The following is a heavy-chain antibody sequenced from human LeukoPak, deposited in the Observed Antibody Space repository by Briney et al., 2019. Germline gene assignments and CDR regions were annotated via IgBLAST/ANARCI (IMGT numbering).Heavy chain of an antibody. CDR1: GFAFPNYA. V-gene: IGHV3-48*02. CDR3: ARVGGSGFRYDYFDY. Sequence: GGSLRLSCAASGFAFPNYAMSWVRQAPGKGLEWVSYLSSSSSSIYYADSVKGRFTISRDNAKNSLFLQMNSLSDEDTALYYCARVGGSGFRYDYFDYWGQGTLVTVSS. J-gene: IGHJ4*02. D-gene: IGHD3-22*01. CDR2: LSSSSSSI.